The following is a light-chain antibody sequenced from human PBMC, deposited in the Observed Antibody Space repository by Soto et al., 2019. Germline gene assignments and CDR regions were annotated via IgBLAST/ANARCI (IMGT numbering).Light chain of an antibody. CDR1: KLGHKY. V-gene: IGLV3-1*01. CDR3: QTWASSIVV. CDR2: QDS. J-gene: IGLJ2*01. Sequence: SYELTQQPSVSVSPGQTASITCSGDKLGHKYVSWYQQKPGQSPILVIYQDSKRPSGIPERVSGSNSGSTATLTISETQAMYEADYYCQTWASSIVVFGGGTKVTVL.